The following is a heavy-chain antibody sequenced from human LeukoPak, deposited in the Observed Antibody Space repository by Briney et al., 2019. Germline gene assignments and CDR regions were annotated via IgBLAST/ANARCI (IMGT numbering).Heavy chain of an antibody. V-gene: IGHV1-46*01. Sequence: GSSVKVSCKASGGTFSSYAISWVRQAPGQGLEWMGIINPSGGSTSYAQKFQGRVTMTRDTSTSTVYMDLSTLRSEDTAVYYCARGSSSDWPLEYWGRGILVTVSS. CDR3: ARGSSSDWPLEY. CDR1: GGTFSSYA. D-gene: IGHD6-19*01. CDR2: INPSGGST. J-gene: IGHJ4*02.